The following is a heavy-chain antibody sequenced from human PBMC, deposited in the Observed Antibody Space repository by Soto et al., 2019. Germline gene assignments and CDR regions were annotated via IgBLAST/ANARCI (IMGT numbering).Heavy chain of an antibody. J-gene: IGHJ4*02. CDR3: ARAPRTTYFDY. D-gene: IGHD2-2*01. V-gene: IGHV4-59*01. CDR1: GGSISSYY. Sequence: PSETLSLTCTVSGGSISSYYWSWIGQPPGKGLEWIGYIYYSGSTNYNPSLKSRVTISVDTSKNQFSLKLSSVTAADTAVYYCARAPRTTYFDYWGKGTLVTVSS. CDR2: IYYSGST.